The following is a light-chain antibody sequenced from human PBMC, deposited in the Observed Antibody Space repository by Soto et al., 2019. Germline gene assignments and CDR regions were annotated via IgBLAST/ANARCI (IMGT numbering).Light chain of an antibody. Sequence: QSALTQPPSASGSPGQSVTISCTGTSSDVGADNYVSWYQQHPGKAPKLVIYEVSQRPSGVPDRFSGSKSGNTASLTVSGLLAEDEADYYCSSYAGSNIVLFGGGTQLTVL. CDR3: SSYAGSNIVL. J-gene: IGLJ2*01. V-gene: IGLV2-8*01. CDR2: EVS. CDR1: SSDVGADNY.